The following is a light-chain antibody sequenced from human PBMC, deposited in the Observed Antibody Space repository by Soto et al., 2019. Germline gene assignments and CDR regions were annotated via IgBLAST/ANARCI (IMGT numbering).Light chain of an antibody. CDR2: GAS. V-gene: IGKV3-11*01. J-gene: IGKJ2*01. CDR1: QSVGSY. CDR3: QQRDKWPRT. Sequence: EIVLTQSPATLSLSPGERATLSCRASQSVGSYLAWYQHKPGQAPRLLIYGASNRATDIPGRFSGRGSGTEFTLTISSLESGDSAVYYCQQRDKWPRTFGQGTKLEIK.